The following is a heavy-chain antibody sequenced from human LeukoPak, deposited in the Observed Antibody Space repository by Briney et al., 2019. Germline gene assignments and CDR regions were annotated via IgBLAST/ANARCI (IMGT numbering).Heavy chain of an antibody. CDR3: ARRSGWHDAFDI. Sequence: GGALRLPCAASGFTFSSYSIKWVRQAAGEGLEGVSSISRSSSYIYYADSLQGRFTICRDNAKHSLSLPMNCLRGEDTAVYYCARRSGWHDAFDIWVQGTMVTVSS. D-gene: IGHD5-24*01. CDR1: GFTFSSYS. J-gene: IGHJ3*02. V-gene: IGHV3-21*01. CDR2: ISRSSSYI.